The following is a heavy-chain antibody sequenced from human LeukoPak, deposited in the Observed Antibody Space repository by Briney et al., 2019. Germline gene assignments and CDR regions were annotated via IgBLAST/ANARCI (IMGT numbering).Heavy chain of an antibody. Sequence: GGSLKLSCAASGFTFKSYAMTWVRQAPGKGLEWVSTISSSGGGTFYADSVKGRFTISRDNSKNTLYLQMNSLTVEDTAVYYCAKVMIAFNAFDYWGQGTLVTVSS. CDR3: AKVMIAFNAFDY. CDR2: ISSSGGGT. V-gene: IGHV3-23*01. D-gene: IGHD3-22*01. J-gene: IGHJ4*02. CDR1: GFTFKSYA.